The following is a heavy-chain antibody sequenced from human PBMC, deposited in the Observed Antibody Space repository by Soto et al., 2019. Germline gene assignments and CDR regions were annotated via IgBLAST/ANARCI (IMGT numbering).Heavy chain of an antibody. CDR1: GGSISSYY. J-gene: IGHJ3*02. CDR3: ARRLAGAATNECTFDI. V-gene: IGHV4-59*08. D-gene: IGHD6-13*01. CDR2: IYSSGST. Sequence: QVQLQESGPGLVKPSETLSLTCTVSGGSISSYYWSWIRQPPGKGLEWIGYIYSSGSTKNNPSLKSRVTMSVDTSKNQFSLKLSSVTAADTAVYYCARRLAGAATNECTFDIWGQGTMVTVSS.